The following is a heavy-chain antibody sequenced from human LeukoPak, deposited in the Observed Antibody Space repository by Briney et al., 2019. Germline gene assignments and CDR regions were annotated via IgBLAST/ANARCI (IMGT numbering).Heavy chain of an antibody. CDR1: GLTISSYW. J-gene: IGHJ4*02. CDR3: ARRAYSGSYFYFGY. CDR2: INSDGSSI. D-gene: IGHD1-26*01. V-gene: IGHV3-74*01. Sequence: GGSLRLSCAASGLTISSYWMHWVRQAPGKGLEWVSRINSDGSSISYADAVKGRFTISRDNAKNTLYLQMNSLRAEDTAVYYCARRAYSGSYFYFGYWGQGTLVTVSS.